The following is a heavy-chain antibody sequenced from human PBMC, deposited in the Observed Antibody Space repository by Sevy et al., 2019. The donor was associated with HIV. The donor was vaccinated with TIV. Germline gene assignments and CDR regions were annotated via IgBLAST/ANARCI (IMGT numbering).Heavy chain of an antibody. CDR2: MNPNSGNT. CDR1: GYTFTSYD. V-gene: IGHV1-8*01. D-gene: IGHD5-18*01. J-gene: IGHJ6*02. Sequence: ASVKVSCKASGYTFTSYDINWVRQATGQGLEWMGWMNPNSGNTGYAQKFQGRVTMTRNTSISTAYMELSSLRSEDTAVYYCARGPRGHSYGYVTHSSSWDVWGQGTTVTVSS. CDR3: ARGPRGHSYGYVTHSSSWDV.